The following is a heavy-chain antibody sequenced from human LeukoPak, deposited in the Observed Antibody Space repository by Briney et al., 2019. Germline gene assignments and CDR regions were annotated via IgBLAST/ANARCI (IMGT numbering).Heavy chain of an antibody. CDR1: GGSISSGGYY. J-gene: IGHJ4*02. Sequence: SQTLSLTCTVSGGSISSGGYYWSWIRQHPGKGLEWIGYIYYSGSTYYNPSLKSRVTISVDTSKNQFSLKLSSVTAADTAVYCCARDRGYSGYYDYWGQGTLVTVSS. D-gene: IGHD5-12*01. CDR3: ARDRGYSGYYDY. CDR2: IYYSGST. V-gene: IGHV4-31*03.